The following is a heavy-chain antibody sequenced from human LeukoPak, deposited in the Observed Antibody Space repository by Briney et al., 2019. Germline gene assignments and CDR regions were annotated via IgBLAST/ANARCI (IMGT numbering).Heavy chain of an antibody. CDR3: ARARTTFSP. Sequence: PGRSLRPSCAASGFTFDDYAMHWVRQAPGKGLEWVSGISWNSGSIGYADSVKGRFTISRDNAKNSLYLQMNSLRAEDTAVYYCARARTTFSPWGQGTLVTVSS. D-gene: IGHD1-1*01. J-gene: IGHJ5*02. CDR2: ISWNSGSI. CDR1: GFTFDDYA. V-gene: IGHV3-9*01.